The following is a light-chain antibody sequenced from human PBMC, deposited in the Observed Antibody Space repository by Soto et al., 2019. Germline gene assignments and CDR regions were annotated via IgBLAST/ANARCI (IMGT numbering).Light chain of an antibody. Sequence: DIQMTQSPSSLSASVGDRVTITCRASQSISRYLNWYQQEPGKAPKLLIYAASSLQSGVPSRFSGSGSGTDFTLTISSLQPEHFAAYYCQQSYRIPYTFGQGTNLEI. V-gene: IGKV1-39*01. J-gene: IGKJ2*01. CDR1: QSISRY. CDR3: QQSYRIPYT. CDR2: AAS.